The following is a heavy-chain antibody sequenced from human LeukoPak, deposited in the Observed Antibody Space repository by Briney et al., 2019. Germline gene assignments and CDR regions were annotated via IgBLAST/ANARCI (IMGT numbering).Heavy chain of an antibody. J-gene: IGHJ3*02. CDR2: MSPNSGNT. CDR1: GYTFTSYD. V-gene: IGHV1-8*01. CDR3: ARVGPSDAFDI. D-gene: IGHD3-16*01. Sequence: GASVKVSCKASGYTFTSYDINWVRQATGQGLEWMGWMSPNSGNTGYAQKFQGRVTMSRNTSISTAYMELSSLRSEDTAVYYCARVGPSDAFDIWGQGTMVTVSS.